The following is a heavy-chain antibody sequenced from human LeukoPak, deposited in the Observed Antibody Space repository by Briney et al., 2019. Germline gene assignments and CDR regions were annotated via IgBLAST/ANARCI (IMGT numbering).Heavy chain of an antibody. Sequence: QPGGSLRLSCAASGFTFSSYAMSWVRQAPGKGLEWVSAIRGSDGSTYYADSVKGRFTISRDNSKNTLYLQMNSLRAEDTAVYYCAKEGVTMIVVVITTYPYYFDYWGQGTLVTVSS. CDR2: IRGSDGST. CDR3: AKEGVTMIVVVITTYPYYFDY. D-gene: IGHD3-22*01. CDR1: GFTFSSYA. V-gene: IGHV3-23*01. J-gene: IGHJ4*02.